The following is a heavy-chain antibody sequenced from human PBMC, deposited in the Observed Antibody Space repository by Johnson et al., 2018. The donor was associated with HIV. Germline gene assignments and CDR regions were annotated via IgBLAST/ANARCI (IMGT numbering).Heavy chain of an antibody. J-gene: IGHJ3*02. Sequence: QVQLVESGGAVVQPGMSLRLSYAASGFTFSRENMHWVRQAPGKGLEWVVVISYDGSNKYYPDSVKGRFTISRENAKNSLYLQMNSLRAGDTAVYYCARETVTSGAFDIWGQGTMVTVSS. CDR1: GFTFSREN. V-gene: IGHV3-30*14. CDR2: ISYDGSNK. D-gene: IGHD4-11*01. CDR3: ARETVTSGAFDI.